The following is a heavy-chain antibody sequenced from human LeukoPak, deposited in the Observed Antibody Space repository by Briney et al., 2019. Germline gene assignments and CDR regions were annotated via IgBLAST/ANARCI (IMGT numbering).Heavy chain of an antibody. CDR1: GFTFSSYW. D-gene: IGHD1-26*01. J-gene: IGHJ5*02. CDR3: AKYSGSYYYPPNWGS. CDR2: IKQDGSEK. Sequence: GGSLRLSCAASGFTFSSYWMSWVRQAPGKGLEWVANIKQDGSEKYYVDSVKGRFTISRDNAKNTLYLQMNSLRAEDTAVYFCAKYSGSYYYPPNWGSWGQGTLVTVSS. V-gene: IGHV3-7*03.